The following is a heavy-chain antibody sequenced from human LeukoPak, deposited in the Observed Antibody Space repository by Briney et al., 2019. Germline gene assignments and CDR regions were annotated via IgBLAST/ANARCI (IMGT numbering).Heavy chain of an antibody. Sequence: PGGSLRLSCAASGFTFSDYYMSWIRQAPGKGLEWVSYISSSGSTIYYADSVKGRFTISRDNSKNTLYLQMNSLRAEDTAVYYCAKERQCPAADWGQGTLVTVSS. CDR1: GFTFSDYY. CDR3: AKERQCPAAD. CDR2: ISSSGSTI. J-gene: IGHJ4*02. V-gene: IGHV3-11*01.